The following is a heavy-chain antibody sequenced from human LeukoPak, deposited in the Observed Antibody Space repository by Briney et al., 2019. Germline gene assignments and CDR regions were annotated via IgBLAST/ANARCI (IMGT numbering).Heavy chain of an antibody. CDR2: MYYTGET. D-gene: IGHD6-19*01. CDR1: GDFVGSYY. J-gene: IGHJ4*02. Sequence: PSETLSLTCSVSGDFVGSYYWSWFRQPPGKGLQWIGCMYYTGETHYNPSLQSRVSMSIDTSKNQFSLKVYSLSAADTAVYYCARHHSGWHFDSWGQGIPVTVSS. CDR3: ARHHSGWHFDS. V-gene: IGHV4-59*02.